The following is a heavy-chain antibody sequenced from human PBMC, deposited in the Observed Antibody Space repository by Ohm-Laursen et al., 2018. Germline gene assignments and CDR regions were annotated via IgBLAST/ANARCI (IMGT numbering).Heavy chain of an antibody. J-gene: IGHJ6*02. CDR1: GFTFSRYS. CDR2: IGGSSSSI. Sequence: GSLRLSCSASGFTFSRYSMNWVRQAPGKGLEWVSSIGGSSSSIYYAASLKGRFTTSRDNAKNSLYLQMNSLRAEDTAVYYCARDPVSDYYDILTGYTYYYGMDVWGQGTTVTVSS. CDR3: ARDPVSDYYDILTGYTYYYGMDV. D-gene: IGHD3-9*01. V-gene: IGHV3-21*01.